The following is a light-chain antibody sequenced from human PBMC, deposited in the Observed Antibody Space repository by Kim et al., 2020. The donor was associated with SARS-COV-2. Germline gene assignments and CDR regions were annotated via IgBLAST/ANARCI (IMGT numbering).Light chain of an antibody. Sequence: QAGLTQPHSVSKGLRQTATLTCTGNSNNVGNQGAAWLQQHQGHPPKLLSYRNNNRPSGISERLSASRSGNTASLTITGLQPEDEADYYCSAWDSSLSAVVFGGGTQLTVL. CDR2: RNN. V-gene: IGLV10-54*01. J-gene: IGLJ2*01. CDR1: SNNVGNQG. CDR3: SAWDSSLSAVV.